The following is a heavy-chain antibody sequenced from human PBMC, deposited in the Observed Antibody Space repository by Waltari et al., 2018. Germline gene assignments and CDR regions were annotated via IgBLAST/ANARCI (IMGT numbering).Heavy chain of an antibody. CDR3: ARGIAAAGPFDY. CDR2: IIPIFGTA. J-gene: IGHJ4*02. V-gene: IGHV1-69*08. CDR1: GGTFRSDA. Sequence: QVQLGQSGAEVTKPGSSVTGSCKASGGTFRSDAISWVRQAPGQWLEWMGRIIPIFGTANYAQKFQGRVTITADKSTSTAYMELSSLRSEDTAVYYCARGIAAAGPFDYWGQGTLVTVSS. D-gene: IGHD6-13*01.